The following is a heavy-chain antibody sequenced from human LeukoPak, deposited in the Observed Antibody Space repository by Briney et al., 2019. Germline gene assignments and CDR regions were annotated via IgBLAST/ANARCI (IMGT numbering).Heavy chain of an antibody. Sequence: PSETLSLTCTVSGGSISSSSYYWGWIRQPPGKGLEWIGSIDYSGSTNYNPSLKSRVTMSVDTSKNQFSLKLSSVTAADTAVYYCARLSHSSGYSPYCWGQGTLVTVSS. V-gene: IGHV4-39*01. CDR3: ARLSHSSGYSPYC. D-gene: IGHD3-22*01. CDR2: IDYSGST. J-gene: IGHJ4*02. CDR1: GGSISSSSYY.